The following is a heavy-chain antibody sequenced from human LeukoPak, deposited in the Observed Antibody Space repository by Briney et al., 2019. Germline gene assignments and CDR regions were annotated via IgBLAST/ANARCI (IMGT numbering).Heavy chain of an antibody. CDR1: GFTFSTYA. CDR2: TSGSGGTT. D-gene: IGHD4-17*01. Sequence: GGSLRLSCAASGFTFSTYAMNWVRQAPGKGLEWVSATSGSGGTTYYADSVKGRFTISRDNAKNSLYLQMNSLRAEDTAVYYCVRENFGDYGDAFDIWGQGTMVTVSS. V-gene: IGHV3-23*01. CDR3: VRENFGDYGDAFDI. J-gene: IGHJ3*02.